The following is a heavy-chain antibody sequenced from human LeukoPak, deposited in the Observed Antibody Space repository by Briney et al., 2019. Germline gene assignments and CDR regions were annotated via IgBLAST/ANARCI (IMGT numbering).Heavy chain of an antibody. CDR3: ARRDTSGWLPYY. CDR2: IYYSGST. J-gene: IGHJ4*02. V-gene: IGHV4-59*08. D-gene: IGHD6-19*01. Sequence: SETLSLTCPVSGGSIINYYWNWIRQPPGKGLEWIGQIYYSGSTNYNPSLESRVTISVDTSNNQFSLKLSSVTAADTAVYYCARRDTSGWLPYYWGQGTLVTVSS. CDR1: GGSIINYY.